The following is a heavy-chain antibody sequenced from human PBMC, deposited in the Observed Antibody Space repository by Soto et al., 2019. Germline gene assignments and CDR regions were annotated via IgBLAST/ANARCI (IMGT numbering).Heavy chain of an antibody. V-gene: IGHV1-3*01. CDR3: ARDPDYGDYGTSPADDY. D-gene: IGHD4-17*01. CDR2: INAGNGNT. CDR1: GYTITSYA. Sequence: GASVKVSCKASGYTITSYAMHWVRQAPGQRLEWMGWINAGNGNTKYSQKFQGRVTITRDTSASTAYMELSSLRSEDTAVYYCARDPDYGDYGTSPADDYWGQGTLVTVSS. J-gene: IGHJ4*02.